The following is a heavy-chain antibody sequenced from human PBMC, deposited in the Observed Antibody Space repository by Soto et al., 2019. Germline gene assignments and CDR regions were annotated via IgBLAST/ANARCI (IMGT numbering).Heavy chain of an antibody. J-gene: IGHJ3*02. Sequence: PGGSLRPSCAPSGFTFTSYPMSTVRRAPGKGLEWVSAISGSGGSTYYADSVKGRFTISRDNSKNTLYLQMNSLRAEDTAVYYCAKDHRLRFGAPSAFDIWGQGTMVTVSS. CDR1: GFTFTSYP. CDR2: ISGSGGST. V-gene: IGHV3-23*01. CDR3: AKDHRLRFGAPSAFDI. D-gene: IGHD5-12*01.